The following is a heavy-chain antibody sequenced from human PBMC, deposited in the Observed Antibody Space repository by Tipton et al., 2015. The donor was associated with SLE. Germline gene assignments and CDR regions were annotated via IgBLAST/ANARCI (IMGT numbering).Heavy chain of an antibody. Sequence: TLSLTCNVSVGSISSHYWSWIRQPPGKGLEWIGYFYYSGSTNYNPSLKSRVTMSVDTSKNQFSLKLSSVTAADTAVYFCAKQRPLFQGHDAFDLWGQGTMVTVSS. D-gene: IGHD6-25*01. CDR2: FYYSGST. CDR1: VGSISSHY. J-gene: IGHJ3*01. CDR3: AKQRPLFQGHDAFDL. V-gene: IGHV4-59*11.